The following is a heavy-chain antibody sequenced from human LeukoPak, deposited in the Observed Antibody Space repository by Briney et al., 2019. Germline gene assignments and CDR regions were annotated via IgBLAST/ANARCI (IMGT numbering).Heavy chain of an antibody. J-gene: IGHJ4*02. CDR2: INHSGST. CDR3: ARWSHDCSKGWADY. V-gene: IGHV4-34*01. CDR1: GGSFSGYY. Sequence: SETLSLTCAVYGGSFSGYYWSWIRQPPGKGLEWIGEINHSGSTNYNPSLKSRVTISVDTSKNQFSLKLSSVTAADTAVYYCARWSHDCSKGWADYWGQGTLVTVSS. D-gene: IGHD4-11*01.